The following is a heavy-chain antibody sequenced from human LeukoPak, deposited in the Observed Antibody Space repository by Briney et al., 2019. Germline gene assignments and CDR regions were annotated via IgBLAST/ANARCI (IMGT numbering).Heavy chain of an antibody. Sequence: GASVKVSCKASGYTFTGYYMHWVRQAPGQGLEWMGRITPNSGGTNYAQKFQGRVIMTRDTSISTAYMELSRLRSDDTAVYYCVRGTTVIQTLDYWGQGTLVTVSS. CDR1: GYTFTGYY. V-gene: IGHV1-2*06. J-gene: IGHJ4*02. CDR2: ITPNSGGT. D-gene: IGHD4-17*01. CDR3: VRGTTVIQTLDY.